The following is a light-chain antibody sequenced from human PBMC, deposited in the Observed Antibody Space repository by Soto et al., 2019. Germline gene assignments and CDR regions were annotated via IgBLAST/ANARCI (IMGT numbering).Light chain of an antibody. CDR3: QQYGSSRT. Sequence: EIVLTQSPGTLSLSPGERATLSCRASQPVSSNYLAWYQHKPGQAPRLLIYGASSRATGIPDRFSGSGSGTDFTLTISRLEPEDFAVYYCQQYGSSRTFGQGTKVDIK. V-gene: IGKV3-20*01. CDR1: QPVSSNY. J-gene: IGKJ1*01. CDR2: GAS.